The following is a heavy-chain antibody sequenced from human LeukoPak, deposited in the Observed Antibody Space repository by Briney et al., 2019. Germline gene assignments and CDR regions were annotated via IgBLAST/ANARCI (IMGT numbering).Heavy chain of an antibody. CDR1: GYTFTSYG. V-gene: IGHV1-3*04. CDR3: ARDGRFIVADYYYGMDV. D-gene: IGHD1-26*01. Sequence: ASVKVSCKASGYTFTSYGISWVRQAPGQGLEWMGWINTANGNTKYSQKFQGRVTITRDTSASTAYMELSSLRSEDTAAYYCARDGRFIVADYYYGMDVWGQGSTVTVSS. CDR2: INTANGNT. J-gene: IGHJ6*02.